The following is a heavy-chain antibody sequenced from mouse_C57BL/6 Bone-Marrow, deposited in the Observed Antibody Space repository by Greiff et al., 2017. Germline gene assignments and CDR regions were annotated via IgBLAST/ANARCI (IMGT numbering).Heavy chain of an antibody. CDR2: IYPRSGNT. CDR3: ARPPHYGNYPWFAY. V-gene: IGHV1-81*01. Sequence: VHLVESGAELARPGASVKLSCKASGYTFTSYGISWVKQRTGQGLEWIGEIYPRSGNTYYNEKFKGKATLTADKSSSTAYMELRSLTSEDSAVYVCARPPHYGNYPWFAYWGQGTLVTGSA. D-gene: IGHD2-1*01. J-gene: IGHJ3*01. CDR1: GYTFTSYG.